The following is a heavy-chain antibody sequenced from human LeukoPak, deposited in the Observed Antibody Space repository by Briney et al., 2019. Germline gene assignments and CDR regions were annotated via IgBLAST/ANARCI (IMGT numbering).Heavy chain of an antibody. CDR3: ATPYCNDISGLDVFNM. D-gene: IGHD2/OR15-2a*01. CDR2: KYYSGSA. V-gene: IGHV4-31*03. CDR1: GVSVSDGRYY. Sequence: SETLSLTCNVSGVSVSDGRYYWTWIRQHPGKGLEWIGYKYYSGSAKYNPSLKSRLTISIDTSKNQFSLQLSSVTAADTATYYCATPYCNDISGLDVFNMWGQGTRVTVSS. J-gene: IGHJ3*02.